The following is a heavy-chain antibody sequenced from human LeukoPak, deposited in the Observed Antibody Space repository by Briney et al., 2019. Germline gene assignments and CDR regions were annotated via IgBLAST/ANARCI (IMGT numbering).Heavy chain of an antibody. D-gene: IGHD3-3*01. CDR1: GFTFSSYW. CDR2: IQYDGSTI. Sequence: GGSLRLSCAASGFTFSSYWMHWVRQAPGKGLEWVAFIQYDGSTIFYADSVKGRFTISRDNSKNTLYLQMNSLRTDDTAVYFCGKERSGSYVHAFDPWGQGTLVTVSS. J-gene: IGHJ5*02. CDR3: GKERSGSYVHAFDP. V-gene: IGHV3-30*02.